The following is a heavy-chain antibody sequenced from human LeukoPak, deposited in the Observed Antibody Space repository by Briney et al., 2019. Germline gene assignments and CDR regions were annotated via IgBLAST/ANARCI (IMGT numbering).Heavy chain of an antibody. D-gene: IGHD1-20*01. CDR2: IYYSGST. CDR1: GGSISSSSYY. CDR3: ARDLGITGTNYFDY. J-gene: IGHJ4*02. Sequence: PSETLSLTCTVSGGSISSSSYYWGWIRQPPGKGLEWIGSIYYSGSTYYNPSLKSRVTISVDTSKNQFSLKLSSVTAADTAVYYCARDLGITGTNYFDYWGQGTLATVSS. V-gene: IGHV4-39*07.